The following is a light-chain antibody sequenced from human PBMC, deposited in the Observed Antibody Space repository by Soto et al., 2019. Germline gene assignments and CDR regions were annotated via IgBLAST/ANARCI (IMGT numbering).Light chain of an antibody. Sequence: IVLTHSPGTLSLSPGERATLTCMAIKRANSDYLAWYQQKPGQAPRLLIYAASNRDTGIPDRFSGGWSGKDFTLTITRLDPEDFAVYYCQQYGSYPRTFGRGTKVEVK. CDR2: AAS. CDR3: QQYGSYPRT. CDR1: KRANSDY. V-gene: IGKV3-20*01. J-gene: IGKJ1*01.